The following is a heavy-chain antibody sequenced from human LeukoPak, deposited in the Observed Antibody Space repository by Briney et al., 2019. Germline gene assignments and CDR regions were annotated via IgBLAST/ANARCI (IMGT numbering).Heavy chain of an antibody. CDR2: INHSGST. CDR3: ARGRTVTIDY. V-gene: IGHV4-34*01. CDR1: GGSFSGYY. D-gene: IGHD4-17*01. J-gene: IGHJ4*02. Sequence: SETLSLTCAVYGGSFSGYYWSWIRQPPGKGLEWIGEINHSGSTNYNPSLKSRVTISVDTSKNQFSLELSSVTAADTAVYYCARGRTVTIDYWGQGTLVTVSS.